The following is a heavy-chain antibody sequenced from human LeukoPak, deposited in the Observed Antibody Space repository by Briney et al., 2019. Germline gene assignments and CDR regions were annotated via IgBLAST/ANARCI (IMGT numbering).Heavy chain of an antibody. CDR3: SKVGSTYWEGFDY. V-gene: IGHV3-23*01. Sequence: GGSLRLSCAASGFTFSIYAMSWVRQAPGKGLEWVSVISGSGGSTYYADSVKGRFTISRDNSKNTLYLQMNSLKTEDTAVYFCSKVGSTYWEGFDYWGQGTLVTVSS. J-gene: IGHJ4*02. CDR1: GFTFSIYA. CDR2: ISGSGGST. D-gene: IGHD3-10*01.